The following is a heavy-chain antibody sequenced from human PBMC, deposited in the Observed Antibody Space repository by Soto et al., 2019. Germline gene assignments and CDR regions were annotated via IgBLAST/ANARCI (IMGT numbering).Heavy chain of an antibody. CDR2: ISWKSGSI. V-gene: IGHV3-9*01. D-gene: IGHD5-12*01. J-gene: IGHJ4*02. CDR3: ANEMSRGYDNSFDY. Sequence: EVQLVESGGGLVQPGRSLRLSCAASGFTFDDYAMHWVRQAPGKGLEWVSGISWKSGSIGYADSVKGRFTISRDNAKNSLDLQMNSLRAEDTALYYCANEMSRGYDNSFDYWGQGTLVTVSS. CDR1: GFTFDDYA.